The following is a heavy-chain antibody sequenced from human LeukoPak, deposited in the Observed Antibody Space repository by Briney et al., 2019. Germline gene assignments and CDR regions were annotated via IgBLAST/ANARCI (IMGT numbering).Heavy chain of an antibody. CDR1: GGSISSYY. V-gene: IGHV4-59*01. D-gene: IGHD3-22*01. Sequence: PSETLSLTCTVSGGSISSYYWSWIRQPPGKGLEWIGYIYYSGSTNYNPSLKSRVTISVDTSKNQFSLKLSSVTAADTAVYYCARDGYYDSSGYWNWFDPWGQGTLVTVSS. CDR3: ARDGYYDSSGYWNWFDP. CDR2: IYYSGST. J-gene: IGHJ5*02.